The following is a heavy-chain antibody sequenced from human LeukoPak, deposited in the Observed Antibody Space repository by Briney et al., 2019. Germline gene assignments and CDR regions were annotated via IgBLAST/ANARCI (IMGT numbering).Heavy chain of an antibody. Sequence: SVKVSCKASGGTFSSYAISWVRQAPGQGLEWMGGIIPIFGTANYAQKFQGRVTITADESTSTTYMELSSLRSEDTAVYYCATMTTVAGKIQIAFDYWGQGTLVTVSS. CDR2: IIPIFGTA. CDR1: GGTFSSYA. D-gene: IGHD4-23*01. CDR3: ATMTTVAGKIQIAFDY. J-gene: IGHJ4*02. V-gene: IGHV1-69*13.